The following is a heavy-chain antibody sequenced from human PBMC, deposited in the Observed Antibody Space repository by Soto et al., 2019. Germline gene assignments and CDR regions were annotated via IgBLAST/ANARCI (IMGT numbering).Heavy chain of an antibody. CDR3: ARDQQYQLLYYYYGMDV. Sequence: GASVKVSCKASGGTFSSYAISWVRQAPGQGLEWMGGIIPIFGTANYAQKFQGRVTITADESTSTAYMELSSLRSEDTAVYYCARDQQYQLLYYYYGMDVWGQGPTVTVSS. D-gene: IGHD2-2*01. CDR2: IIPIFGTA. V-gene: IGHV1-69*13. CDR1: GGTFSSYA. J-gene: IGHJ6*02.